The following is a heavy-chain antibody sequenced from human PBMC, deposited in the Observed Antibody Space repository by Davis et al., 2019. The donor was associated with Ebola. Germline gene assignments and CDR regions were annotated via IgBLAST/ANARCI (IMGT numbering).Heavy chain of an antibody. CDR2: IKTDGSTT. V-gene: IGHV3-74*01. J-gene: IGHJ5*02. CDR1: GFTFSNYY. CDR3: ARADNIVLMVYAT. D-gene: IGHD2-8*01. Sequence: GESLKISCAASGFTFSNYYLHWVRQAPGKGLEWVARIKTDGSTTRYADSVKGRFTISRDNSKNTLYLQMNSLRAEDTAVYYCARADNIVLMVYATWGQGTLVTVSS.